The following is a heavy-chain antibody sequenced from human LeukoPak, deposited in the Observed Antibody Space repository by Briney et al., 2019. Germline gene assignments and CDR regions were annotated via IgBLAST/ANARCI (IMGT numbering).Heavy chain of an antibody. D-gene: IGHD6-19*01. CDR3: ARLRGLAGAFDI. Sequence: SETLSLTCAVYGASFSGFHWSWIRQPPGKGLEWIGKIDHSGRTNYNPSLKSRVTMSVDTSKDQFSLKLSSVTAADTAVYYCARLRGLAGAFDIWGQGTMVTVSS. J-gene: IGHJ3*02. CDR1: GASFSGFH. V-gene: IGHV4-34*01. CDR2: IDHSGRT.